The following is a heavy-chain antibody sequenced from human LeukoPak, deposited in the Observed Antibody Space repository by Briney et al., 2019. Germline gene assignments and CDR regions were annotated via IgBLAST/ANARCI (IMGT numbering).Heavy chain of an antibody. CDR1: GYTFTGYY. V-gene: IGHV1-18*04. CDR2: INPNSGNT. D-gene: IGHD3-16*02. J-gene: IGHJ4*02. CDR3: ARDGGDYVWGSYRPLDY. Sequence: ASVKVSCKASGYTFTGYYMHWVRQAPGQGLEWMGWINPNSGNTNYAQKLQGRVTMTTDTSTSTAYMELRSLRSDDTAVYYCARDGGDYVWGSYRPLDYWGQGTLVTVSS.